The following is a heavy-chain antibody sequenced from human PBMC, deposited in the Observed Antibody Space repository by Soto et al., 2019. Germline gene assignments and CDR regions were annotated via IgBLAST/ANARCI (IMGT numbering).Heavy chain of an antibody. CDR2: IYPGDSDT. V-gene: IGHV5-51*01. CDR3: ARQYCSGGSCYLGGGLDFDY. D-gene: IGHD2-15*01. Sequence: GESLKISCKGSGYSFTSYWIGWVRQMPGKGLKWMGIIYPGDSDTRYSPSFQGQVTISADKSISTAYLQWSSLKASDTAMYYCARQYCSGGSCYLGGGLDFDYWGQGTLVTSPQ. CDR1: GYSFTSYW. J-gene: IGHJ4*02.